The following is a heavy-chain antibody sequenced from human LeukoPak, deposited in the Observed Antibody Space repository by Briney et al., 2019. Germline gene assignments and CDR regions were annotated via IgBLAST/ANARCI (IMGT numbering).Heavy chain of an antibody. D-gene: IGHD6-13*01. Sequence: SETLSLTCTVSGYSVSSGYYWGWIRQPPGKGLEWIGSIYHSGSTYYNPSLKSRVTISVDTSKNQFSLKLSSVTAADTAVYYCAIRRIAAAIDYWGQGTLVTVSS. J-gene: IGHJ4*02. CDR3: AIRRIAAAIDY. V-gene: IGHV4-38-2*02. CDR2: IYHSGST. CDR1: GYSVSSGYY.